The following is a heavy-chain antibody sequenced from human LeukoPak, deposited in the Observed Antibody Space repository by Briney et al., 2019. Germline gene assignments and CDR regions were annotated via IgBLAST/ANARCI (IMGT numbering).Heavy chain of an antibody. J-gene: IGHJ3*02. CDR2: IYSGGST. D-gene: IGHD6-13*01. CDR1: GFTVSSNY. Sequence: GGSLRLSCAASGFTVSSNYMSWVRQAPGKGLEWVSVIYSGGSTYYADSVKGRFTISRDNSKNTLYLQMNSLRAEDTAVYYRAREGAAAGLVDDAFDIWGQGTMVTVSS. V-gene: IGHV3-66*01. CDR3: AREGAAAGLVDDAFDI.